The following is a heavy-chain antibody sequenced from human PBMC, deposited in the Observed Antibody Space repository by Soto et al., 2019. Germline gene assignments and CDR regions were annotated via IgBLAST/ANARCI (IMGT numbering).Heavy chain of an antibody. J-gene: IGHJ4*02. D-gene: IGHD2-15*01. CDR3: TTDPYLHYRGGSCYSGAY. CDR2: IKSKTDGGTT. CDR1: GFTFSDAW. V-gene: IGHV3-15*07. Sequence: PGGSLSLSCAASGFTFSDAWLNWVRQAPGKGLEWVGRIKSKTDGGTTDYAAPVKGKFTISRDDSKNTLYLQMNSLKTEDTAVYYFTTDPYLHYRGGSCYSGAYWGQGTLVTVSS.